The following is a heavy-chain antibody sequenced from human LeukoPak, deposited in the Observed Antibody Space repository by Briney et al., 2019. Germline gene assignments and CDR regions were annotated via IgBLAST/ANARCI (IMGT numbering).Heavy chain of an antibody. V-gene: IGHV4-30-4*08. CDR3: ARVTRFSGSYYSFYYYGMDV. Sequence: SETLSLTCTVSGGSISSGSYYWSWIRQPPGKGLEWIGYIHYSGSTYYNPSLQSRVIVSVDTSKNQFSLKLNSVTAADTAVYFCARVTRFSGSYYSFYYYGMDVWGQGTTATVSS. CDR2: IHYSGST. D-gene: IGHD1-26*01. J-gene: IGHJ6*02. CDR1: GGSISSGSYY.